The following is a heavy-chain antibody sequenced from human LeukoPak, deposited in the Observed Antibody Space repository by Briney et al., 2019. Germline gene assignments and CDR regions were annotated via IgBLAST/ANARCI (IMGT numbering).Heavy chain of an antibody. J-gene: IGHJ5*02. Sequence: SVKVSCKASGGTFSSYAISWVRQAPGQGLEWMGGIIPIFGTANYAQKFQGRVTITTDESTSTAYMELSSLRSEDTAVYYCARERGVQIVNPALHWFDPWGQGTLVTVSS. CDR3: ARERGVQIVNPALHWFDP. CDR1: GGTFSSYA. CDR2: IIPIFGTA. V-gene: IGHV1-69*05. D-gene: IGHD2/OR15-2a*01.